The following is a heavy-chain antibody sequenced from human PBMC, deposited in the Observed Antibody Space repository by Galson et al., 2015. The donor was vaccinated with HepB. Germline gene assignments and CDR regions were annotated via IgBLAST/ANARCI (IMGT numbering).Heavy chain of an antibody. CDR3: ARDYYYDSQFQYYFDY. CDR2: ISYEGSNK. J-gene: IGHJ4*02. V-gene: IGHV3-30-3*01. Sequence: SLRLSCAASGFTFSSYAMHWVRQAPGKGLEWVAVISYEGSNKYYAGSVKGRFTISRDNSKNTLYLQMNSLRAEDTAVYYCARDYYYDSQFQYYFDYWGQGTLVTVSS. CDR1: GFTFSSYA. D-gene: IGHD3-22*01.